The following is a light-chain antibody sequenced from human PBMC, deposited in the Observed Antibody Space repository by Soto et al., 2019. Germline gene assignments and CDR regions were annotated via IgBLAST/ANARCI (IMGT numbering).Light chain of an antibody. V-gene: IGKV3-20*01. J-gene: IGKJ2*01. CDR1: QSVSSSY. CDR3: QQYGSSPLYT. Sequence: EIVLTQSPGTLSLSPGDRATLSCRASQSVSSSYLAWYEQKPGQAPRLLIYGASSRATGIPDRFSGSGSGTDFTLTISRLEPEEFAVYYCQQYGSSPLYTFGQGTKLEIK. CDR2: GAS.